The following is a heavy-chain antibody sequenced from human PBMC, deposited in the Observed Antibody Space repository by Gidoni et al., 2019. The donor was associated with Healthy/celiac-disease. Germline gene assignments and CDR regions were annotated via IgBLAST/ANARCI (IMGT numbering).Heavy chain of an antibody. CDR2: IWYDGSNK. CDR1: GFTFSSSG. Sequence: QVQLVESGGGVVQPGRSLRLSCAASGFTFSSSGMHWVRQAPGKGLEWVAVIWYDGSNKYYADSVKGRFTISRDNSKNTLYLQMNSLRAEDTAVYYCARDLGRRATVTTFDYWGQGTLVTVSS. J-gene: IGHJ4*02. D-gene: IGHD4-4*01. V-gene: IGHV3-33*01. CDR3: ARDLGRRATVTTFDY.